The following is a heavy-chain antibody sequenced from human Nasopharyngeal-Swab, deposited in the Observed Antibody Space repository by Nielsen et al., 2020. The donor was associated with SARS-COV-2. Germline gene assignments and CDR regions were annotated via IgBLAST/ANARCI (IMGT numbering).Heavy chain of an antibody. CDR2: VNHGGDT. J-gene: IGHJ6*03. V-gene: IGHV4-34*01. CDR1: GFTFNNYN. Sequence: ESLKISCAASGFTFNNYNFNWVRQAPGKGLEWIGEVNHGGDTNYNPSLKSRVTISVATSKNQFSLKLSSVTAADTAVYYCARGGAGVVPAPVLGLGPYYYYYYMDIWGKGTTVTVSS. CDR3: ARGGAGVVPAPVLGLGPYYYYYYMDI. D-gene: IGHD2-2*01.